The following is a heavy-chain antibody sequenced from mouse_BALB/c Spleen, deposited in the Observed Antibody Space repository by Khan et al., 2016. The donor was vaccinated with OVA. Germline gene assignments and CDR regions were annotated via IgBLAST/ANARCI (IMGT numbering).Heavy chain of an antibody. CDR3: ARQPYYHYNIMDY. J-gene: IGHJ4*01. Sequence: VKLLESGPGLVAPSQSLSITCTISGFSLTNYGVHWVRQPPGKGLEWLVVIWSDGSTTYNSALKSRLTISKDNSKSQVFLKMNSLQTDDTAVYFGARQPYYHYNIMDYWGKGTSVTVSA. D-gene: IGHD2-10*01. CDR1: GFSLTNYG. CDR2: IWSDGST. V-gene: IGHV2-6-1*01.